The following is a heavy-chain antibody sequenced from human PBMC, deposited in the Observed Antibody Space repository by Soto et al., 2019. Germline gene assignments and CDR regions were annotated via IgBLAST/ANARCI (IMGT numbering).Heavy chain of an antibody. CDR2: IYYSGST. CDR3: ARPSSSTLFDP. Sequence: SETLSLTCTVSGGSISSSSYYWGWIRQPPGKGLEWIGSIYYSGSTYYNPSLKSRVTISVDTSKNQFSLKLSSVTAADTAVYYCARPSSSTLFDPWGQGTLVTVSS. J-gene: IGHJ5*02. D-gene: IGHD6-13*01. CDR1: GGSISSSSYY. V-gene: IGHV4-39*01.